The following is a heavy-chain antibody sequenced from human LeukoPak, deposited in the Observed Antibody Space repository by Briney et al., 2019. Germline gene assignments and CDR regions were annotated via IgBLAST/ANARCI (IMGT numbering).Heavy chain of an antibody. D-gene: IGHD6-13*01. CDR2: ITSKPYGGTA. V-gene: IGHV3-49*04. CDR1: GGTFCDYA. CDR3: SRDREAAAGINALDI. J-gene: IGHJ3*02. Sequence: GGSLRLSCATSGGTFCDYAVSWVRQAPGKGPEWLGFITSKPYGGTAEYAASVKGRFTISRDDSKSLAYLQMNSLKTEDTAMYYCSRDREAAAGINALDIWGQGTMVTVSS.